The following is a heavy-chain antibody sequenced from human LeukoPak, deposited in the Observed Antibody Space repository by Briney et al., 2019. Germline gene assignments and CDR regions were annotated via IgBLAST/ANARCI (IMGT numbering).Heavy chain of an antibody. D-gene: IGHD3-22*01. CDR3: ARGGLESGYHSNDAFDI. V-gene: IGHV4-59*01. Sequence: PSETLSLTCSVSGVSISGYYWSWIRQPPGKGVEGIGYVYYSGTTNYSPSLESRVTMSVDTSKNHFSLKLSSVTAADTAVYYCARGGLESGYHSNDAFDIWGQGTMVTVSS. CDR2: VYYSGTT. CDR1: GVSISGYY. J-gene: IGHJ3*02.